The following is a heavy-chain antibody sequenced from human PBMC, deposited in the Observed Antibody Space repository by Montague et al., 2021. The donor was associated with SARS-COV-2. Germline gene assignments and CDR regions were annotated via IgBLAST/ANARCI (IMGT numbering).Heavy chain of an antibody. Sequence: SLRLSCAASGFTFDDYAMHWVRQAPGKGLEWVSGISWNTDSIGYADSVKGRFTISRDNAKNSLYLQMNSLRAEDTALYYCAKALYGDYPFDYWGQGTLVTVSS. V-gene: IGHV3-9*01. CDR1: GFTFDDYA. CDR2: ISWNTDSI. CDR3: AKALYGDYPFDY. D-gene: IGHD4-17*01. J-gene: IGHJ4*02.